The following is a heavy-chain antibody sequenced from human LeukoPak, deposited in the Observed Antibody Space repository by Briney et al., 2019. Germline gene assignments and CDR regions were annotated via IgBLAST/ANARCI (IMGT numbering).Heavy chain of an antibody. J-gene: IGHJ4*02. CDR1: GFIFGKYW. CDR3: ARGIAARR. Sequence: GGSLRLSCAASGFIFGKYWMSWVRQAPGKGLEWVANIKQDGSEKYYVDSVKGRFTISRDNAKNSLYLQMNSLRAEDTAVYYCARGIAARRWGQGTLVTVSS. V-gene: IGHV3-7*01. CDR2: IKQDGSEK. D-gene: IGHD6-6*01.